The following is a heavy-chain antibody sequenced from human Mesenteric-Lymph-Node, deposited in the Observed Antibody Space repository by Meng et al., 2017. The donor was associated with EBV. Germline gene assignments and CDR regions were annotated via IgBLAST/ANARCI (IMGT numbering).Heavy chain of an antibody. J-gene: IGHJ5*02. CDR3: AKEATYSSSWYRWFDP. V-gene: IGHV1-46*01. CDR2: IQPSVGST. D-gene: IGHD6-13*01. Sequence: VELVSSGSEVRKPGATVMLSCKSTGYSFTTYNIHWVRQAPGQGLQWMGLIQPSVGSTTYAQRFQGRVTMTRDTSTSTVYMELSSLRSDDTAVYYCAKEATYSSSWYRWFDPWGQGTLVTVSS. CDR1: GYSFTTYN.